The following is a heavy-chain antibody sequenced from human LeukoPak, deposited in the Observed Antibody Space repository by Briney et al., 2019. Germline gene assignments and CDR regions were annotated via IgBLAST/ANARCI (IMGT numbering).Heavy chain of an antibody. D-gene: IGHD5-12*01. CDR2: ISTDGSAQ. J-gene: IGHJ4*02. CDR1: GFTFSRYP. CDR3: ARAGNNGYNEIDN. Sequence: PGRSLRLSCAASGFTFSRYPMHWVRQAPGKAPGKGLECVAVISTDGSAQHYPDSVKGRFAISRDNSKNILYLQLDSLRHEDTALYYCARAGNNGYNEIDNWGQGTLVTVSS. V-gene: IGHV3-30*09.